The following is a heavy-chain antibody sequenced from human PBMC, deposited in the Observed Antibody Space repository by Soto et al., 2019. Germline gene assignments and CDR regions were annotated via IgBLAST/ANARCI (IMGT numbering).Heavy chain of an antibody. CDR1: GFTFISYA. J-gene: IGHJ2*01. Sequence: EVQLLESGGGLVQPGGSLRLSCEGSGFTFISYAMNWVRQAPGKGLEWVSAVSGGGETTFYADSLKGRFTISRDNSKNTVTVQINSLGVDDTAVYYCARKVPGSTSVPIYWYFDLWGRGTLVTVSS. D-gene: IGHD6-19*01. CDR3: ARKVPGSTSVPIYWYFDL. V-gene: IGHV3-23*01. CDR2: VSGGGETT.